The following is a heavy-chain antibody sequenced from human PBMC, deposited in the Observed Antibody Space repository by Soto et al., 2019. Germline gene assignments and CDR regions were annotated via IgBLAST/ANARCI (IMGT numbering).Heavy chain of an antibody. Sequence: GASVKVSCKASGYSFTDYHIHWVRQAPGQGLEWLGRINPKSGGTSTAQKFQGWVTMTTDTSISTASMELTGLTSDDTAIYYCARGDSTDCSNGVCSFFYNHDMDVWGPGTTVTVSS. CDR2: INPKSGGT. CDR1: GYSFTDYH. J-gene: IGHJ6*02. CDR3: ARGDSTDCSNGVCSFFYNHDMDV. D-gene: IGHD2-8*01. V-gene: IGHV1-2*04.